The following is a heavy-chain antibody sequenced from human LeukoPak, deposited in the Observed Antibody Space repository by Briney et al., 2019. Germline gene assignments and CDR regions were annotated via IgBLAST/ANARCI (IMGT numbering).Heavy chain of an antibody. CDR2: ISYDGSNK. V-gene: IGHV3-30-3*01. CDR1: GFTFSSYA. Sequence: GGSLRLSCAASGFTFSSYAMHWVRQAPGKGLEWVAVISYDGSNKYYADSVKGRFTISRDNSKNTLYPQMNSLRAEDTAVYYCARAMGSTTVTTDRYFDLWGRGTLVTVSS. D-gene: IGHD4-17*01. CDR3: ARAMGSTTVTTDRYFDL. J-gene: IGHJ2*01.